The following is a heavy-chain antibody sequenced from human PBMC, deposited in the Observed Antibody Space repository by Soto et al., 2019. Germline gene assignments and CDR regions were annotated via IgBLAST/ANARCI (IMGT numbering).Heavy chain of an antibody. D-gene: IGHD3-10*01. CDR1: GGTFSSYT. CDR3: ARDMGFGELLGYYFDY. V-gene: IGHV1-69*08. CDR2: IIPILGIA. Sequence: QVQLVQSGAEVKKPGSSVKVSCKASGGTFSSYTISWVRQAPGQGLEWMGRIIPILGIANYAQKFQGRVTITADKSTRTDDMELRSLRSEDTAVYYCARDMGFGELLGYYFDYWGQGTLVTVSS. J-gene: IGHJ4*02.